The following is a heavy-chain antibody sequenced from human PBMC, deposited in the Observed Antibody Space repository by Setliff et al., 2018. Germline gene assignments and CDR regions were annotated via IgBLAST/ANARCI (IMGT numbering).Heavy chain of an antibody. D-gene: IGHD1-26*01. CDR1: GVSFGSGTYY. CDR3: ARDNTIVGATDY. J-gene: IGHJ4*02. V-gene: IGHV4-61*02. CDR2: LHTSGSI. Sequence: SETLSLTCTVSGVSFGSGTYYWSWIRQPAGKGLEWIGRLHTSGSIDYNPSLKSRVTISVDTSKNQFSLKVTSVTAADTAVYFCARDNTIVGATDYWGQGTLVTVSS.